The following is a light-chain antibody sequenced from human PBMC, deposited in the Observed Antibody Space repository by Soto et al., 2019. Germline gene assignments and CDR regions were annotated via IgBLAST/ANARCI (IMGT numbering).Light chain of an antibody. CDR1: QSVSSY. V-gene: IGKV3-11*01. CDR2: DAS. J-gene: IGKJ1*01. CDR3: LQCGASWT. Sequence: EIVLTQSPATLSLSPGEGATLSCRASQSVSSYFAWYQQKPGQAPRLLIYDASNRATGIPDRFSGSGSGTDFTLTVSRLEPEDFAVYYCLQCGASWTFGQGTKVDIK.